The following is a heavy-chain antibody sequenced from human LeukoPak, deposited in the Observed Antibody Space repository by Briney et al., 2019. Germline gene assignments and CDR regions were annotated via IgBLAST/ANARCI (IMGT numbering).Heavy chain of an antibody. J-gene: IGHJ4*02. D-gene: IGHD5-24*01. CDR2: ISGSDSST. V-gene: IGHV3-23*01. CDR3: AKSGYNRFDY. CDR1: GFTFSSSA. Sequence: PGGSLRLSCAASGFTFSSSAMSWVRQAPGKGLEWVSTISGSDSSTHYADSVKGRLTISRDNSKNALYLQMNSLRADDTAVYYCAKSGYNRFDYWGQGTLVTVSS.